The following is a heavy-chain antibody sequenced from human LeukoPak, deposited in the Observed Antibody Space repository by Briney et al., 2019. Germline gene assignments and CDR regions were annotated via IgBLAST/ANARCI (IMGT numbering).Heavy chain of an antibody. V-gene: IGHV1-2*02. D-gene: IGHD6-13*01. Sequence: GASVKVSFKASGYIFTGYYMHWVRQAPGQGLEWMGWINPNNGGTKSAQKFQGRVTMTRDTSISTAYMELSSLRSDDTAIYYCARGAEQQRLAHFDYWGQGTLVTVSS. J-gene: IGHJ4*02. CDR2: INPNNGGT. CDR1: GYIFTGYY. CDR3: ARGAEQQRLAHFDY.